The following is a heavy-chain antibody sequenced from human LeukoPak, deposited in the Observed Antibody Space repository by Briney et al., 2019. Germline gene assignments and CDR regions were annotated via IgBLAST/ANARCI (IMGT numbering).Heavy chain of an antibody. Sequence: ASVKVSCKASGYTFTGYYMHWVRQAPGQGLEWMGIINPSGGSTSYAQKFQGRVTMTRDTSTSTVYLELSSLRSEDTAVYYCARDPFYDSSGYYPDYWGQGTLVTVSS. V-gene: IGHV1-46*01. CDR3: ARDPFYDSSGYYPDY. D-gene: IGHD3-22*01. CDR1: GYTFTGYY. J-gene: IGHJ4*02. CDR2: INPSGGST.